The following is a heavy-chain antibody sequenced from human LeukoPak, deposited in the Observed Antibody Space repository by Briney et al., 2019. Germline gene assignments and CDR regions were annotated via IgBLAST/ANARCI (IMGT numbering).Heavy chain of an antibody. J-gene: IGHJ4*02. Sequence: SVKVSCKASGGTFSSYAISWVRQAPGQGLEWMGGIIPIFGTANYAQKFQGRVTITADESTSTVYMELSSLRSEDTAVYYCAREMDTAMVTPLGLDYWGQGTLVTVSS. CDR2: IIPIFGTA. V-gene: IGHV1-69*13. CDR3: AREMDTAMVTPLGLDY. CDR1: GGTFSSYA. D-gene: IGHD5-18*01.